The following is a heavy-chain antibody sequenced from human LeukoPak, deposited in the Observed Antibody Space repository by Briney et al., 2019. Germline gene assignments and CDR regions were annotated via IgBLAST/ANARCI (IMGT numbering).Heavy chain of an antibody. CDR3: ARDILTGTDAFDI. CDR2: ISSSSSYI. D-gene: IGHD3-9*01. CDR1: GFTFSSYS. Sequence: GGSPRLSCAASGFTFSSYSMNWVRQAPGKGLEWVSSISSSSSYIYYADSVKGRFTISRDNAKNSLYLQMSSLRAEDTAVYYCARDILTGTDAFDIWGQGTMVTVSS. V-gene: IGHV3-21*01. J-gene: IGHJ3*02.